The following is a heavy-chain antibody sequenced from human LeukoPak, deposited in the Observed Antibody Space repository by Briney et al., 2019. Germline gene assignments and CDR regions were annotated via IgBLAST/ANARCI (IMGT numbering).Heavy chain of an antibody. CDR3: ARGSGLRYFDWLLLGY. J-gene: IGHJ4*02. V-gene: IGHV3-30*04. Sequence: GGSLRLSCAAPGFTFSSYAMHWVRQAPGKGLEWVAVISYDGSNKYYADSVKGRFTISRDNSKNTLYLHMNSLRAEDTAVYYCARGSGLRYFDWLLLGYWGQGTLVTVSS. D-gene: IGHD3-9*01. CDR2: ISYDGSNK. CDR1: GFTFSSYA.